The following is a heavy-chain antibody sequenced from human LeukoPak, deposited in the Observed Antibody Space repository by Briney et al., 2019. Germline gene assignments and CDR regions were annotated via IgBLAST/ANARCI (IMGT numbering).Heavy chain of an antibody. Sequence: GRSLRLSCAASGFTFSSYGMHWVRQAPGKGLEWVSYISNSGSTIYYADSVKGRFTISRDNAKNSLYLHVNSLRAEDTAVYYCARDEGNRFDPWGQGTLVTVSS. CDR1: GFTFSSYG. CDR3: ARDEGNRFDP. V-gene: IGHV3-48*04. CDR2: ISNSGSTI. J-gene: IGHJ5*02.